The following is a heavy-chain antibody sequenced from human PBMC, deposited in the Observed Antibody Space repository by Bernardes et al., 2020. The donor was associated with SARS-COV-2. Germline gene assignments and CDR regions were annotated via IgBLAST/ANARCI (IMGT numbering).Heavy chain of an antibody. Sequence: GGSLRLSCAASGFTFSRYWLNWVRQAPGKGLEWVANMKQDGSEKYYVDSVKGRFTISRDNAKNSVYLQMNNLRAEDTAVYYCARGLKEDLDWSDYYYNGMDVWGQGTTVTVSS. CDR3: ARGLKEDLDWSDYYYNGMDV. J-gene: IGHJ6*02. CDR2: MKQDGSEK. D-gene: IGHD3-9*01. CDR1: GFTFSRYW. V-gene: IGHV3-7*03.